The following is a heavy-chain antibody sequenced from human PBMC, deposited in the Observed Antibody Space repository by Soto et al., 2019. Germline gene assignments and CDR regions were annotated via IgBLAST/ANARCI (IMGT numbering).Heavy chain of an antibody. CDR1: GFTFSSYA. CDR2: LSGSGAST. D-gene: IGHD2-2*01. V-gene: IGHV3-23*01. Sequence: PGGSLRLSCAASGFTFSSYAMSWVRQAPGKGLEWVSGLSGSGASTYYADSVKGRFTISRDNSKNTLYLQMNSLRVEDTAVYFCAMEAKYQLPLYWGQGTLVTVSS. J-gene: IGHJ4*02. CDR3: AMEAKYQLPLY.